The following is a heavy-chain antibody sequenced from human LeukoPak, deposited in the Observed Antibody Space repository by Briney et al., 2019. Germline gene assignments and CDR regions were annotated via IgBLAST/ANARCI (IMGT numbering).Heavy chain of an antibody. D-gene: IGHD3-9*01. CDR2: IIPIFGTA. CDR3: ARVGVSYDILTGYFDY. V-gene: IGHV1-69*01. J-gene: IGHJ4*02. CDR1: GGTFSSYA. Sequence: SAKVSCKASGGTFSSYAISWVRQAPGQGLEWMGGIIPIFGTANYAQKFQGRVTITADESTSTAYMELSSLRSEDTAVCYCARVGVSYDILTGYFDYWGQGTLVTVSS.